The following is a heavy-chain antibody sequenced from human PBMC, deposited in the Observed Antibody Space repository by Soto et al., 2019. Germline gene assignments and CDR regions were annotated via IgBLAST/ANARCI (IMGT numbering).Heavy chain of an antibody. CDR1: GGSISSGGYS. V-gene: IGHV4-30-2*01. Sequence: QLQLQESGSGLVKPSQTLSLTCAVSGGSISSGGYSWSWIRQPPGKGLEWIGYIYHSGNIYYNPALKSRLPISVDRSKNQFSLKLSSVTAADTAGHYCARIPPPWGHGTLVTVSS. CDR2: IYHSGNI. D-gene: IGHD2-21*01. J-gene: IGHJ5*02. CDR3: ARIPPP.